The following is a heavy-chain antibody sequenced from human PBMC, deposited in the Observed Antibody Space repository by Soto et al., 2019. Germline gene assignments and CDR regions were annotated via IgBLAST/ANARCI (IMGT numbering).Heavy chain of an antibody. Sequence: GGSLRLSCAASGFTFSSYGMHWVRQAPGKGLEWTGRIDPSDSYTNYSPSFQGHVTISADKSISTAYLQWSSLKASDTAMYYCARHRLHSSNYYYGMDVWGQGTTVTVSS. CDR3: ARHRLHSSNYYYGMDV. J-gene: IGHJ6*02. D-gene: IGHD6-13*01. CDR1: GFTFSSYG. V-gene: IGHV5-10-1*01. CDR2: IDPSDSYT.